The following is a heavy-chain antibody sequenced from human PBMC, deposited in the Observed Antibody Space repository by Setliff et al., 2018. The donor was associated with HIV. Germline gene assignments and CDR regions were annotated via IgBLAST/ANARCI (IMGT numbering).Heavy chain of an antibody. V-gene: IGHV1-69*13. CDR3: ARGRNYDSSGYGDYYYYMDV. CDR1: GGTFSSYP. CDR2: IIPIFGTT. Sequence: SVKVSCKASGGTFSSYPISWVRQAPGQGLEWMGGIIPIFGTTHYAQKFQGRVTVTADESTSTADMQLSSLRSDDTAVYYCARGRNYDSSGYGDYYYYMDVWG. D-gene: IGHD3-22*01. J-gene: IGHJ6*03.